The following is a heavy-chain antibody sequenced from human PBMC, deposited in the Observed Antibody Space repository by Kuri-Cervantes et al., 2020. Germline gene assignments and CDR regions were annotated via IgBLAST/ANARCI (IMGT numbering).Heavy chain of an antibody. CDR2: IKEDGSQK. D-gene: IGHD1-1*01. Sequence: GASLKISCAASGFSISSYWMSWVRQAPRKGLERVANIKEDGSQKNYVDSVKGRFTISRDNAKNSLDLQMNSLRAEDTAEYYCARDWSDGNSGRALDIWGQGTMVTVSS. J-gene: IGHJ3*02. CDR3: ARDWSDGNSGRALDI. V-gene: IGHV3-7*01. CDR1: GFSISSYW.